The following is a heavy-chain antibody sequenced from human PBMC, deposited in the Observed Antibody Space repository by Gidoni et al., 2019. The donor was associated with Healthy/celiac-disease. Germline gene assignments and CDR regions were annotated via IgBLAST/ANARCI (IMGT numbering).Heavy chain of an antibody. CDR3: ARDRLEWLLYHYGMDV. V-gene: IGHV3-48*02. Sequence: EVQLVESGGGLVQPGGSRRLSCAASGFTFSSYSMNWVRQAPGKGLEWVSDISSSSSTIYYADSVKGRFTISRDNAKNSLYLQMNSLRDEDTAVYYCARDRLEWLLYHYGMDVWGQGTTVTVSS. CDR1: GFTFSSYS. D-gene: IGHD3-3*01. CDR2: ISSSSSTI. J-gene: IGHJ6*02.